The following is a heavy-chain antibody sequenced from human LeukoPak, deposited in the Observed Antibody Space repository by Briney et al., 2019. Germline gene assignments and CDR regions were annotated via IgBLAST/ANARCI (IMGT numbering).Heavy chain of an antibody. CDR1: GNTFDDYG. V-gene: IGHV3-20*04. J-gene: IGHJ4*02. CDR2: INWDGGAY. Sequence: GGSLRLSCTDSGNTFDDYGMTWVRQAPGKGLEWVSGINWDGGAYNYAASVKGRFTISRDNAKNSLYLEMNSLRVEDTAVYFCARDLSSSWYSLAYWGQGILVIVPS. CDR3: ARDLSSSWYSLAY. D-gene: IGHD3-22*01.